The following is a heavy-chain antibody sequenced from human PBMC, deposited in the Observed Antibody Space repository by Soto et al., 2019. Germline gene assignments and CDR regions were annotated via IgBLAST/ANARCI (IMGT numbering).Heavy chain of an antibody. J-gene: IGHJ6*04. CDR2: IGESGTPT. CDR1: GFTFSSYA. D-gene: IGHD2-2*01. Sequence: PGGSLRLSCAASGFTFSSYAMKWVRQAPGKGLEWVSLIGESGTPTYYADYVKGRFTISRDNSGNTLFLEMYSLRAEDTVVYYCARYIPGVRYYGMDVWGKGTTVTVSS. CDR3: ARYIPGVRYYGMDV. V-gene: IGHV3-23*01.